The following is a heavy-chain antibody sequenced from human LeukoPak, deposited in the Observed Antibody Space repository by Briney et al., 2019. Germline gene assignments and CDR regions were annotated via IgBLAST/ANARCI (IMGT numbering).Heavy chain of an antibody. CDR1: GFTFSSYG. V-gene: IGHV3-23*01. J-gene: IGHJ4*02. CDR3: AKGEITMVRGPAHY. Sequence: GGSLRLSCAASGFTFSSYGMSWVRQAPGKGLEWVSAISGSGGSTYYADSVKGRFTISRDNSKNTLYLQMNSLRAEDTAVYYCAKGEITMVRGPAHYWGQGTLVTVSS. CDR2: ISGSGGST. D-gene: IGHD3-10*01.